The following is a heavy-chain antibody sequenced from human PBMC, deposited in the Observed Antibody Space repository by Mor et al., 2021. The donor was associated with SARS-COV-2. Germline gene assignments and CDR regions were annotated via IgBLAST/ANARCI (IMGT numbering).Heavy chain of an antibody. D-gene: IGHD4-4*01. CDR2: ISGSGGST. Sequence: SAISGSGGSTSYPDSVKGRFTISRDNSKNTLYLQMNSLRAEDTAVYYCAKIATVTTGYWGQGTLVTVSS. J-gene: IGHJ4*02. V-gene: IGHV3-23*01. CDR3: AKIATVTTGY.